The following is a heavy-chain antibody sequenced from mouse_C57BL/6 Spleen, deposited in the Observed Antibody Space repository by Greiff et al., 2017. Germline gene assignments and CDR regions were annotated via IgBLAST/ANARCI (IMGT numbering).Heavy chain of an antibody. V-gene: IGHV1-53*01. CDR1: GYTFNSYW. CDR3: ARSLYYGNYGGYFDV. Sequence: VQLQQPGTELVKPGASVKLSCKASGYTFNSYWMHWVKQRPGQGLEWIGNINPSNGGTNYNEKFTRKATLTVDKSSSTAYMQRSSLTSEDSAVYYCARSLYYGNYGGYFDVWGTGTTVTVSS. J-gene: IGHJ1*03. CDR2: INPSNGGT. D-gene: IGHD2-1*01.